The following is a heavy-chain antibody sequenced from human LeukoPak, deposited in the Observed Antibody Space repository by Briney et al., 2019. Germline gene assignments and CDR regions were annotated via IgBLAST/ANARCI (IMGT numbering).Heavy chain of an antibody. CDR2: INHSGST. CDR3: ARGACTSCYFGYYYGMDV. V-gene: IGHV4-34*01. D-gene: IGHD2-2*01. Sequence: SETPSLTCAVYGGSFSGYYWSWIRQPPGKGLEWIGEINHSGSTNYNPSLKSRVTISVDTSKNQFSLKLSSVTAADTAVYYCARGACTSCYFGYYYGMDVWGQGTTVTVSS. CDR1: GGSFSGYY. J-gene: IGHJ6*02.